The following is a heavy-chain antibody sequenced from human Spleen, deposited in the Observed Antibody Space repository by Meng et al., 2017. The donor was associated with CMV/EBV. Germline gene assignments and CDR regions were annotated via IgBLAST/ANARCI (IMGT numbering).Heavy chain of an antibody. CDR3: ARLGDRLDY. D-gene: IGHD3-16*01. CDR1: GFSFTSCW. CDR2: IYPADSDT. J-gene: IGHJ4*02. V-gene: IGHV5-51*01. Sequence: GGSLRLSCKASGFSFTSCWIGWVRQRPGKGLEWMGIIYPADSDTRYSPSFQGQVTISADKSISTAYLQWSGLRASDTAMYYCARLGDRLDYWGQGTLVTVSS.